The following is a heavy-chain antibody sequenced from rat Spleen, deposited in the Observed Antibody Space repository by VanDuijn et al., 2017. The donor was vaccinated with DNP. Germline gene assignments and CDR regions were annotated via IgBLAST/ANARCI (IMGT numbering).Heavy chain of an antibody. CDR2: IRYDGGST. Sequence: EVQLVESGGGLVQPGRSLKLSCAASGFTFSAYYMAWVRQAPAKGLEWVAYIRYDGGSTKYGDSVKGRFTISRENAKNTLYLQMNSLRSEDMATYYCIRWNSGHFDYWGQGVMVTVSS. J-gene: IGHJ2*01. CDR3: IRWNSGHFDY. D-gene: IGHD4-3*01. V-gene: IGHV5-22*01. CDR1: GFTFSAYY.